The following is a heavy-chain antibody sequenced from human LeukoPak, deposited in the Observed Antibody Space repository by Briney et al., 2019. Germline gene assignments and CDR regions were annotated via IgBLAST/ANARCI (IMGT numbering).Heavy chain of an antibody. CDR2: ISYDGSNK. CDR1: GFTFSSYA. J-gene: IGHJ4*02. CDR3: ARVSSLDYLFPDH. D-gene: IGHD2-21*01. Sequence: GGSLRLSCAASGFTFSSYAMHWVRQAPGKGLEWVAVISYDGSNKYYADSVKGRFTISRDNSKNTLYLQMNSLRADDTAVYYCARVSSLDYLFPDHWGQGTLVTVSS. V-gene: IGHV3-30-3*01.